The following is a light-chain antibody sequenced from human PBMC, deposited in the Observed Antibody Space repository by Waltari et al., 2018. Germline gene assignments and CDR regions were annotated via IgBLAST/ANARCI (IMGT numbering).Light chain of an antibody. Sequence: EIVMTQSPATLSMSPGETATLSCRASQGVSSNLAWYQQKPGQAPRLLMYGKSTRASGIPARFSGSGSGTEFTLTISSLQSEDFAAYYCQQYNIWPFTFGQGTKLEIK. CDR1: QGVSSN. J-gene: IGKJ2*01. V-gene: IGKV3-15*01. CDR3: QQYNIWPFT. CDR2: GKS.